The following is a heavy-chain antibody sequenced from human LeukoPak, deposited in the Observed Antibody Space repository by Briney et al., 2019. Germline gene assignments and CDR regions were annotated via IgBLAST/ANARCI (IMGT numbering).Heavy chain of an antibody. Sequence: PMASVKVSCKASGGTFSSYAISWVRQAPGQGLEWMGRIITIFGTANYAQKFQGRVTITTDESTSTAYMELSSLRSEDTAVYYCARDPAYYDSSGYYYPSWFDPWGQGTLVTVSS. V-gene: IGHV1-69*05. J-gene: IGHJ5*02. CDR3: ARDPAYYDSSGYYYPSWFDP. CDR2: IITIFGTA. CDR1: GGTFSSYA. D-gene: IGHD3-22*01.